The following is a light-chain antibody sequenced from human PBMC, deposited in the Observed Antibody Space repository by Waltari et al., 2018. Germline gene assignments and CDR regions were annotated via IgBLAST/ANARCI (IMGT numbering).Light chain of an antibody. J-gene: IGKJ1*01. CDR3: MQSTKDPRT. CDR2: KVT. CDR1: QSLLHSNGNTY. Sequence: DIVMTQTLLSLPVTPGEPASIYCRSSQSLLHSNGNTYLDWYLQKPGQSPRFLIYKVTNREPGVPDRFSGSGSGTDFTLKISRVEPEDVGVCYCMQSTKDPRTFGQGTKVEIK. V-gene: IGKV2D-29*02.